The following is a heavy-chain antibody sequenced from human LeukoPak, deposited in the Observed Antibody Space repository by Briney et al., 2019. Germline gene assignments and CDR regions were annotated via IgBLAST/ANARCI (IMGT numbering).Heavy chain of an antibody. CDR1: GFAFIRYN. CDR2: VTSGDYK. J-gene: IGHJ6*03. D-gene: IGHD2/OR15-2a*01. CDR3: ARDLRISGMDV. Sequence: GGSLRLSCAASGFAFIRYNMNWVRQAPGKGLEWVASVTSGDYKYYADSLKSRFTISRDNAEDSLYLQMDSLSVGDTAVYYCARDLRISGMDVWGKGTTVTVSS. V-gene: IGHV3-21*01.